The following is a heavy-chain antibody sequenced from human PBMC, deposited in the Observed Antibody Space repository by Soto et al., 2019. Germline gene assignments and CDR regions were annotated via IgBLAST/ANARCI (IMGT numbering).Heavy chain of an antibody. V-gene: IGHV1-3*05. CDR2: INAGNGNT. CDR3: ARPPGIAVGDY. Sequence: QVQLVQSGAEEKKPGASVKVSCKASGYTFTSYAMHWVRQAPGQRLEGMGWINAGNGNTKYSQKVQGRVTITRDTYASTAYMELSSLRSEDTAVYYCARPPGIAVGDYWGQGTLVSVSS. J-gene: IGHJ4*02. CDR1: GYTFTSYA. D-gene: IGHD6-19*01.